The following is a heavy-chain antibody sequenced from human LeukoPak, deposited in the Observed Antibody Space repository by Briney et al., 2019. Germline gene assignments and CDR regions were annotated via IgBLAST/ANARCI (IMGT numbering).Heavy chain of an antibody. J-gene: IGHJ4*02. Sequence: SGGSLSLSCAASGFTFSSYWMSWVRQAPGKGLEWIGSIYHSGSTYYNPSLKSRVTISVDTSKNQFSLKLSSVTAADTAVYYCARDPLWAGGMATRGIDYWGQGTLVTVSS. CDR1: GFTFSSYW. V-gene: IGHV4-38-2*02. D-gene: IGHD5-24*01. CDR2: IYHSGST. CDR3: ARDPLWAGGMATRGIDY.